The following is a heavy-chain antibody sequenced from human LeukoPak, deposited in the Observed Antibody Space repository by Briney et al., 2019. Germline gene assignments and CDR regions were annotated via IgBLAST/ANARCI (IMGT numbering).Heavy chain of an antibody. V-gene: IGHV4-59*01. Sequence: SETLSLTCTVSGGSISSYYWSWIRQPPGKGLEWIGYIYYSGSTNYNPSLKSRVTISVDTSKNQFSLKLSSVTAAGTAVYYCARADYGDYWDYWGQGTLVTVSS. CDR2: IYYSGST. D-gene: IGHD4-17*01. J-gene: IGHJ4*02. CDR1: GGSISSYY. CDR3: ARADYGDYWDY.